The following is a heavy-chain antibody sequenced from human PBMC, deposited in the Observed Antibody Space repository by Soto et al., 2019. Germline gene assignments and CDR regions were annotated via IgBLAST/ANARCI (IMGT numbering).Heavy chain of an antibody. CDR2: IYSSGST. Sequence: GGSLRLSCAASGFTVSSNYMSWVRQAPGKGLQWVSVIYSSGSTYYADSVKGRFTISRDNSKNTLYLQMNSLRVEDTAVYYCARENSYPYFDYWGQGTQVTVST. J-gene: IGHJ4*02. D-gene: IGHD5-18*01. CDR3: ARENSYPYFDY. V-gene: IGHV3-53*01. CDR1: GFTVSSNY.